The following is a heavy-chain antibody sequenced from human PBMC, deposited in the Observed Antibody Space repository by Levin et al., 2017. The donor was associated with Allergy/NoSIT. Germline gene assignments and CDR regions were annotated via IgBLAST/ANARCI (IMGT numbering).Heavy chain of an antibody. V-gene: IGHV1-2*02. D-gene: IGHD3-10*01. Sequence: ASVKVSCKPSGYTFTDFFIHWVRQAPGQGLEWMGWINPNSGGTNYAQKFQGRVTMTTGASINTAYMELSRLRSDDTGVYYCARDMSRDYFGMDVWGQGTTVTVSS. CDR3: ARDMSRDYFGMDV. CDR1: GYTFTDFF. CDR2: INPNSGGT. J-gene: IGHJ6*02.